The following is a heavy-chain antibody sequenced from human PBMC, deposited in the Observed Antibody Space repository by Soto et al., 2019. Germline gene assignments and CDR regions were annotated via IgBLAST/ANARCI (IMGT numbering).Heavy chain of an antibody. J-gene: IGHJ4*02. CDR2: ISPGDSDT. CDR3: ARGYCSSTSCSGYFDY. Sequence: PGESLKISCKGSGFRFTSYWIAWVRQMPGKGLEWMGIISPGDSDTRYSPPFQGLVTISADKSISAAYLQWSSLKASDTAMYYCARGYCSSTSCSGYFDYWGQGTLVTVSS. V-gene: IGHV5-51*01. D-gene: IGHD2-2*01. CDR1: GFRFTSYW.